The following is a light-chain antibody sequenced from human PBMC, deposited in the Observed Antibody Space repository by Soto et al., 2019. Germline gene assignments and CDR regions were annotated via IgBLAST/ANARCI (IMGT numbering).Light chain of an antibody. CDR3: SSYTSSTVYI. J-gene: IGLJ1*01. CDR1: SSEIGGYSY. V-gene: IGLV2-14*03. Sequence: QSVLTQPASVSWSPGQSITISCTGTSSEIGGYSYVSWYQQHPGDAPKLMIYHVTNRPSGVSDRFSGSKSGNTASLTISGLQAEDEADYYCSSYTSSTVYIFGTGTKVTVL. CDR2: HVT.